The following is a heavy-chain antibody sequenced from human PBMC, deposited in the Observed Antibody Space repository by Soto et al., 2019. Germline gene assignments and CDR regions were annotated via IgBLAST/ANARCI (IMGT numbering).Heavy chain of an antibody. J-gene: IGHJ4*02. CDR1: GGTFSSYA. CDR3: AQSGYSYGYGY. D-gene: IGHD5-18*01. CDR2: IIPIFGTA. V-gene: IGHV1-69*13. Sequence: GASVKVSCKASGGTFSSYAISWVRQAPGQGLEWKGGIIPIFGTANYAQKFQGRVTITADESTSTAYMELSSLRSEDTAVYYCAQSGYSYGYGYWGQGTLVTVS.